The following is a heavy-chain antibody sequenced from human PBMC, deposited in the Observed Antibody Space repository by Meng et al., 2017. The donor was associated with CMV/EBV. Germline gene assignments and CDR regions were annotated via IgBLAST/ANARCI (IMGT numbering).Heavy chain of an antibody. CDR2: ISSSGSTI. V-gene: IGHV3-11*01. CDR3: ARGGLGIGSSWPTYGGVLYYYYGMDV. Sequence: GESLKISCAASGFTFSDYYMNWIRQAPGKGLEWVSYISSSGSTIYYADSVKGRFTISRDNAKNSLYLQMNSLRAEDTAVYYCARGGLGIGSSWPTYGGVLYYYYGMDVWGQGTTVTVSS. J-gene: IGHJ6*02. CDR1: GFTFSDYY. D-gene: IGHD6-13*01.